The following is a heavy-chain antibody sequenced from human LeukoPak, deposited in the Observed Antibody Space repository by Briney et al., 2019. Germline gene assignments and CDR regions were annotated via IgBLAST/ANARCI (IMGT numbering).Heavy chain of an antibody. V-gene: IGHV4-34*01. D-gene: IGHD5-18*01. Sequence: SETLSLTCAVYGGSFSGYYWSWIRQPPGKGLEWIGEINHSGSTNYNPSLKSRVTISVDTSKNQFSLKLSSVTAADTAVYYCAGLGVDTVMVTVEYWGQGTLVTVSS. CDR3: AGLGVDTVMVTVEY. CDR1: GGSFSGYY. J-gene: IGHJ4*02. CDR2: INHSGST.